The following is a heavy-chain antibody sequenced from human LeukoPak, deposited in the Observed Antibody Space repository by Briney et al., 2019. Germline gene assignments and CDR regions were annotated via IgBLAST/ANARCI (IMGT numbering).Heavy chain of an antibody. CDR2: IITSGTAM. CDR1: VFTFSSHS. CDR3: ASSGSYRFDY. J-gene: IGHJ4*02. Sequence: GGSLGLSCAASVFTFSSHSMIWVRQAQWKGLEWVSHIITSGTAMFYADSVKGRFTISRDNAKNSLYLQMNSLRDEDTAVYYCASSGSYRFDYWGQGTLVTVSS. D-gene: IGHD1-26*01. V-gene: IGHV3-48*02.